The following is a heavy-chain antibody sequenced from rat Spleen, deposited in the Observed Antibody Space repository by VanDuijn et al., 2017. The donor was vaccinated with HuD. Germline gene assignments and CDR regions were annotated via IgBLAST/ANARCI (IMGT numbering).Heavy chain of an antibody. CDR1: GFTFSDYY. D-gene: IGHD1-4*01. CDR2: ISYDGSDT. V-gene: IGHV5-29*01. CDR3: AIHPDYSNYLTF. J-gene: IGHJ2*01. Sequence: EVQLVESDGGLVQPGRSLKLSCAASGFTFSDYYMAWVRQAPTKGLEWVATISYDGSDTYYRDSVKGRFTVSRDNTKSTLYLQMDSLRSEDTATYYCAIHPDYSNYLTFGGQRVMVTDSS.